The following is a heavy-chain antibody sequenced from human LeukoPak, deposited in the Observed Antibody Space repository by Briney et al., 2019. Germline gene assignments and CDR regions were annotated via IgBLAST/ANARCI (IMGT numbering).Heavy chain of an antibody. D-gene: IGHD3-3*01. CDR1: DGSISNYY. CDR2: IYVSGST. J-gene: IGHJ3*02. Sequence: SETLSLTCTVSDGSISNYYWTWIRQPAGKGLEWIGRIYVSGSTNYNPSLKSRVTMSVDTSKNQFSLKLSSVTAADTAVYYCARDGRFLEWLPPADAFDIWGQGTMVTVSS. CDR3: ARDGRFLEWLPPADAFDI. V-gene: IGHV4-4*07.